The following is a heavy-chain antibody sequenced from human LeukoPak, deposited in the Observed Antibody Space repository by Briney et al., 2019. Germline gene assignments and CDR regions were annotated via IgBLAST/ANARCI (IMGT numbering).Heavy chain of an antibody. Sequence: PSETLSLTCAVYGGSFSGYYWSWIRQPPGKGLEWIGEINHSGSTNYNPSLKSRVTISVDTSKNQFSLKLSSVTAADTAVYYCARHLPAMVKIDYWGQGTLVTVSS. J-gene: IGHJ4*02. CDR3: ARHLPAMVKIDY. CDR1: GGSFSGYY. D-gene: IGHD5-18*01. CDR2: INHSGST. V-gene: IGHV4-34*01.